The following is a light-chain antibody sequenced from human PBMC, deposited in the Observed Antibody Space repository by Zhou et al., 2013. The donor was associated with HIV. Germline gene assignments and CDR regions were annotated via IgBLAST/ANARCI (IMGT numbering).Light chain of an antibody. CDR3: HKYNSVPRT. V-gene: IGKV1-27*01. CDR1: QGISNY. CDR2: AAS. J-gene: IGKJ1*01. Sequence: DIQMTQSPSSLSASVGERVTITCRASQGISNYLAWYQQRPGKVPKLLIYAASTLQSGVPSRFSGSGSGTDFTLTISSLQPEDVATYYCHKYNSVPRTFGQGTKVEIK.